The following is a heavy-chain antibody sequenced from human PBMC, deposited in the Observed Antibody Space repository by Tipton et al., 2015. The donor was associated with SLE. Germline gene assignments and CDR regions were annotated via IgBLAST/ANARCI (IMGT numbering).Heavy chain of an antibody. V-gene: IGHV3-23*01. Sequence: SLRLSCVASGFTFKNYDMHWVRQAPGKGLEWVSAISGSGGSTYYADSVKGRFTISRDNSKNTLYLQMNSLRAEDTAVYYCASHDIVVQTWGQGALVTVSS. J-gene: IGHJ5*02. CDR2: ISGSGGST. CDR1: GFTFKNYD. D-gene: IGHD5-12*01. CDR3: ASHDIVVQT.